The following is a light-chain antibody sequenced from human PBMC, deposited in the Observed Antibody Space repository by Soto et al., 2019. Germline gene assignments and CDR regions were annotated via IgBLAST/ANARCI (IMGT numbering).Light chain of an antibody. CDR3: GSYAGRSTVV. CDR2: DDT. Sequence: QSALTQPASVSGSPGQSITISCTGTFSDVGSYNLVSWYQQHPGKAPKLIIYDDTKRPSGVSNRFSGSKSGYTASLTISGLQAEDDADYYCGSYAGRSTVVFGGGTKLTVL. V-gene: IGLV2-23*01. J-gene: IGLJ2*01. CDR1: FSDVGSYNL.